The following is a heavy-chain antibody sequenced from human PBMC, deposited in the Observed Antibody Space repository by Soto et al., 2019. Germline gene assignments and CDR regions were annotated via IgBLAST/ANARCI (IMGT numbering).Heavy chain of an antibody. D-gene: IGHD6-19*01. J-gene: IGHJ4*02. CDR3: AKDGNPQWPVYSIDY. Sequence: QVQLVESGGGVVQPGRSLRLSCAASGFTFSSYGMHWVRQAPGKGLEWVAVISYDGSNKYYADSVKGRFTISRDNSKNTLYLQMNSLRAEDTAVYYCAKDGNPQWPVYSIDYWGQGTLVTVSS. CDR2: ISYDGSNK. CDR1: GFTFSSYG. V-gene: IGHV3-30*18.